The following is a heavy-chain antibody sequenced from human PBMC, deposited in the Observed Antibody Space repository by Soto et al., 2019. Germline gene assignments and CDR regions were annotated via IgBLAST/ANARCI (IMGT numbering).Heavy chain of an antibody. D-gene: IGHD2-15*01. CDR2: LSGDNGEI. CDR3: AGSRGFGFDF. J-gene: IGHJ4*02. V-gene: IGHV1-18*01. Sequence: QVQLVQPGDELKKPGASVKVSCKASDYTFNSYGISWVRKAPGQGLEWMGWLSGDNGEIKYAQKFQGRVTMTTDISTSTVYMELRSLSSVGTAVYLCAGSRGFGFDFWGQGTLVPVSS. CDR1: DYTFNSYG.